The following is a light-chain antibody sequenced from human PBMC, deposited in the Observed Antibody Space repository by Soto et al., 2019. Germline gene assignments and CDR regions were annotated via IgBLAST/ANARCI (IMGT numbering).Light chain of an antibody. CDR1: QSVSSN. Sequence: EIVMTQSPATLSLSPGDRAILFCRASQSVSSNLAWYQQKPGQAPRLLIYGASTRATGIPARFSGSGFGTEFTLSSSSLQSEYFAVYYCQHYNNWPPFTFGPGTKVDIK. V-gene: IGKV3-15*01. CDR2: GAS. CDR3: QHYNNWPPFT. J-gene: IGKJ3*01.